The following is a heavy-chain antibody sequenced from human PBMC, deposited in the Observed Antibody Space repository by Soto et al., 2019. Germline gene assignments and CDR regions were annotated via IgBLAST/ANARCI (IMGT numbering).Heavy chain of an antibody. V-gene: IGHV3-23*01. J-gene: IGHJ6*03. D-gene: IGHD2-8*01. CDR1: GFTFSTYA. CDR3: AGRYCTTGVCYTNYYYYIDV. CDR2: ITTSGGNT. Sequence: EVQLLESGGGLVQPGGSLRLSCAASGFTFSTYAMSWVRQAPGKGLEWVSTITTSGGNTYYADSVQSRFTISRDNSKNTLYLQMNRLRAEDTAVYYCAGRYCTTGVCYTNYYYYIDVWGKGTTVTVSS.